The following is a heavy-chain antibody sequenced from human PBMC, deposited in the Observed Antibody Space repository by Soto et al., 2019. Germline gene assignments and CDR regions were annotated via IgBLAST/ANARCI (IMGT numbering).Heavy chain of an antibody. CDR1: GYSFSNYD. J-gene: IGHJ4*02. CDR2: INCGSGVT. D-gene: IGHD6-19*01. CDR3: GRDWGTFSGWYDY. V-gene: IGHV1-3*01. Sequence: QIQLVQSGAEVKKPGTSVKISCRGSGYSFSNYDFQWVRQAPGQRLGWIGTINCGSGVTKYSQRFQDRVTLSRDTSASTAYMELRSLTSEDTAVYYCGRDWGTFSGWYDYWGQGTLVTVTS.